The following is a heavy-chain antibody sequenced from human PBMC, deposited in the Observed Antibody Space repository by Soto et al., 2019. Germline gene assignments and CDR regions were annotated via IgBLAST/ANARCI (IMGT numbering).Heavy chain of an antibody. CDR2: FDPEDGET. CDR1: GYTLTELS. V-gene: IGHV1-24*01. CDR3: ATDQSWGFYYDSSARRPFDI. Sequence: ASVKVSCKVSGYTLTELSMHWVRQAPGKGLEWMGGFDPEDGETIYAQKFQGRVTMTEDTSTDTAYMELSSLRSEDTAVYYCATDQSWGFYYDSSARRPFDIWGQGTMVTVS. D-gene: IGHD3-22*01. J-gene: IGHJ3*02.